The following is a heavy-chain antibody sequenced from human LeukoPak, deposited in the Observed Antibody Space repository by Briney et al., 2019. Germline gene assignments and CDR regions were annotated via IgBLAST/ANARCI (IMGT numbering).Heavy chain of an antibody. CDR1: GYTFTSYG. D-gene: IGHD2-2*01. CDR2: ISAYNGNT. J-gene: IGHJ6*02. V-gene: IGHV1-18*01. Sequence: ASVKVSCKASGYTFTSYGISSVRQAPGQGLEWMGWISAYNGNTNYAQKLQGRVTMTTDTSTSTAYMELRSLRSDDTAVYYCARDSRTRYYYYYGMDVWGQGTTVTVSS. CDR3: ARDSRTRYYYYYGMDV.